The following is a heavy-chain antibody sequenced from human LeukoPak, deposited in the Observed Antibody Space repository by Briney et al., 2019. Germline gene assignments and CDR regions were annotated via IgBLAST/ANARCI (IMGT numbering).Heavy chain of an antibody. CDR3: ARERSSSRFCSSTSCYGSLWFDP. Sequence: ASVKVSCKASGYTFTGYYMHWVRQAPGQGLEWMGWINPNSGGTNYAQKFQRRVTMTEDTYNSTAYMELSRLRSDDTDVYYCARERSSSRFCSSTSCYGSLWFDPWGQGTLVTVSS. D-gene: IGHD2-2*01. CDR1: GYTFTGYY. V-gene: IGHV1-2*02. J-gene: IGHJ5*02. CDR2: INPNSGGT.